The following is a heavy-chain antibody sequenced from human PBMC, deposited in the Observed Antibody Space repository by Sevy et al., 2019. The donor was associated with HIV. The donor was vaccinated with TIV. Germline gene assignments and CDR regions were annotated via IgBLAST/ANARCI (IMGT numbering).Heavy chain of an antibody. V-gene: IGHV3-48*03. CDR2: ISNSGSSV. D-gene: IGHD4-17*01. CDR3: ARDLPPSATTVAHFDY. CDR1: GLSFRSFD. Sequence: SLRLSCAASGLSFRSFDMHWVRQAPGKGLEWVSGISNSGSSVFYSDSVKGRFTISRDNTDNLLFLQMNSLRAEDTAVYYCARDLPPSATTVAHFDYWGRGNLVTVSS. J-gene: IGHJ4*02.